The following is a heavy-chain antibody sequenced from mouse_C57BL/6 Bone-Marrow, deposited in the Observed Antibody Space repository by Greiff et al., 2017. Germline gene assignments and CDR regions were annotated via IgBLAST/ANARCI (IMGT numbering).Heavy chain of an antibody. CDR1: GYTFTSYW. V-gene: IGHV1-52*01. CDR2: IDPSDSET. J-gene: IGHJ3*01. Sequence: VQLQQPGAELVRPGSSVKLSCKASGYTFTSYWMHWVKQRPIQGLEWIGNIDPSDSETHYNQKFKDKATLTVDKSSSTAYMQLSSLTSEDSAVYYCAGYDGYTWFAYWGQGTLVTVSA. D-gene: IGHD2-3*01. CDR3: AGYDGYTWFAY.